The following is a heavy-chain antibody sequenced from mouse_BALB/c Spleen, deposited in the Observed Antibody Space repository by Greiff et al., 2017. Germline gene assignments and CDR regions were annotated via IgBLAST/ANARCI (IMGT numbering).Heavy chain of an antibody. D-gene: IGHD4-1*01. J-gene: IGHJ2*01. CDR1: GFTFSSFG. CDR2: ISSGSSTS. Sequence: EVHLVESGGGLVQPGGSRKLSCAASGFTFSSFGMHWVRQAPEKGLEWVAYISSGSSTSYYADTVKGRFTISRDNPKNTLFLQMTSLRSEDTAMYYCARSGVTGNYFDYWGQGTTLTVSS. V-gene: IGHV5-17*02. CDR3: ARSGVTGNYFDY.